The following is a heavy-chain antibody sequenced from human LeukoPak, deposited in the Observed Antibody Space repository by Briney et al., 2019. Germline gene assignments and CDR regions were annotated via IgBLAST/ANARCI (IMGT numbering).Heavy chain of an antibody. CDR1: GGSISSGDYY. V-gene: IGHV4-30-4*02. CDR2: IYYSGST. J-gene: IGHJ4*02. CDR3: ASGRDYDFWSGYYIPFDY. D-gene: IGHD3-3*01. Sequence: PSETLSLTCTVSGGSISSGDYYWSWIRQPPGKGLEWIGYIYYSGSTYYNPSLKSRVTISVDTSKNQFSLKLSSVTAADTAVYYCASGRDYDFWSGYYIPFDYWGQGTLVTVSS.